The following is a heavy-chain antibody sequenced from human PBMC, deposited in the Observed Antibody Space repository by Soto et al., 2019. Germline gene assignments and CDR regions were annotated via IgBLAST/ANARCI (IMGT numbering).Heavy chain of an antibody. CDR1: GFTFSSYE. V-gene: IGHV3-48*03. CDR2: ISSSGSTI. D-gene: IGHD3-3*01. Sequence: AGGSLRLSCAASGFTFSSYEMNWVRQAPGKGLEWVSYISSSGSTIYYADSVKGRFTISRDNAKNSLYLQMNSLRAEDTAVYYCARDAVASDFWSGYSYYYYYYGMDVWGQGTTVTVSS. J-gene: IGHJ6*02. CDR3: ARDAVASDFWSGYSYYYYYYGMDV.